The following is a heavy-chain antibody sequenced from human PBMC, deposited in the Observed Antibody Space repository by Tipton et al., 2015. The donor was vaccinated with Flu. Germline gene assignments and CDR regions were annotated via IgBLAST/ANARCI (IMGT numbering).Heavy chain of an antibody. CDR3: ARYGSYDGSRYFEH. CDR2: IYYSGST. J-gene: IGHJ1*01. Sequence: TLSLTCTVSGGSISSYYWSWIRQPPGKGLEWIGYIYYSGSTNYNPSLKSRVTISVDPSKNQFSLKLSSVTAADTAVYYCARYGSYDGSRYFEHWGQCTLVTVSS. D-gene: IGHD1-26*01. V-gene: IGHV4-59*01. CDR1: GGSISSYY.